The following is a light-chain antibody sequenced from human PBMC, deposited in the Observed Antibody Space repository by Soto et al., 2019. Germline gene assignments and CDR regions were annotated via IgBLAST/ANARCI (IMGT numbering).Light chain of an antibody. CDR2: RNN. J-gene: IGLJ2*01. V-gene: IGLV1-47*01. CDR3: ATWDDRLSGLI. Sequence: QSVLTQPPSASGTPGQRVTISCSGSGSNIGNNYVDWYQQLPGAAPKPLIYRNNQPPAGVPDRVSGSKSGTSASLALSGLRSEDEADYSCATWDDRLSGLIFGGGTQLPVL. CDR1: GSNIGNNY.